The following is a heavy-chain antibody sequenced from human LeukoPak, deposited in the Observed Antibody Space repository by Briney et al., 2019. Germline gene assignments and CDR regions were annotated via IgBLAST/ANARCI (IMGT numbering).Heavy chain of an antibody. J-gene: IGHJ4*02. CDR2: INHGGST. D-gene: IGHD3-22*01. Sequence: SETLSLTCAVYGGSFSGYYWSWIRQPPGKGLEWIGEINHGGSTNYNPSLKSRVTISVDTSKNQFSLKLSSVTAADTAVYYCARGRHYYDSSGYYYFGYYFDYWGQGTLVTVSS. CDR3: ARGRHYYDSSGYYYFGYYFDY. CDR1: GGSFSGYY. V-gene: IGHV4-34*01.